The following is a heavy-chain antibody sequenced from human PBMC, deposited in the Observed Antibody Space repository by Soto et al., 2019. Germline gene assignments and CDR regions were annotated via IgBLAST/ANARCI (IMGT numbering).Heavy chain of an antibody. J-gene: IGHJ3*02. CDR2: ISGSGGST. V-gene: IGHV3-23*01. CDR3: AKDQMGNTVAGIAFDI. CDR1: GFTFSSYA. Sequence: GGSLRLSCAASGFTFSSYAMSWVRQAPGKGLEWVSAISGSGGSTYYADSVKGRFTTSRDNSKNTLYLQMNSLRAEDTAVYYCAKDQMGNTVAGIAFDIWGQGTMVTVSS. D-gene: IGHD6-19*01.